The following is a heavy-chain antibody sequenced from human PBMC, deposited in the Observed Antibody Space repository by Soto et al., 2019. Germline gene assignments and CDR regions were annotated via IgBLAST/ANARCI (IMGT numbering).Heavy chain of an antibody. CDR2: IIPIFGTA. V-gene: IGHV1-69*12. CDR1: GGTFSSYA. J-gene: IGHJ4*02. Sequence: QVQLVQSGAEVKKPGSSVKVSCKASGGTFSSYAISWVRQAPGQGLEWMGGIIPIFGTANYAQKFQGRVTITADESTSTAYMERSSLRSEDTAVYYCARDRGEYCTNGVCYTLDYWGQGTLVTVSS. D-gene: IGHD2-8*01. CDR3: ARDRGEYCTNGVCYTLDY.